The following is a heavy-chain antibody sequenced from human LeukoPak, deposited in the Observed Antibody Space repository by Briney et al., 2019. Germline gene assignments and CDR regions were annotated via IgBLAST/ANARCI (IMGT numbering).Heavy chain of an antibody. J-gene: IGHJ6*02. V-gene: IGHV3-11*05. CDR2: ISSSSSYT. CDR3: ARDTAFRGTYYGMDV. D-gene: IGHD3-10*01. Sequence: GRSPRLSCAASGFTFSDYYMTWIRQAPGKGLEWVSYISSSSSYTNYADSVKGRFTISRDNAKNLVHLQMSSLRVEDTAVYFCARDTAFRGTYYGMDVWGQGTTVTVSS. CDR1: GFTFSDYY.